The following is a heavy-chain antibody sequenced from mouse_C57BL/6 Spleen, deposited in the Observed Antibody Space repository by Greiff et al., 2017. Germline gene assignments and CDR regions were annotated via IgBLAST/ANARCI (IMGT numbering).Heavy chain of an antibody. CDR2: IYPGSGNT. J-gene: IGHJ3*01. Sequence: QVHVKQSGPELVKPGASVKISCKASGYTFTDYYINWVKQRPGQGLEWIGWIYPGSGNTKYNEKFKGKATLTVDTSSSTAYMQLSSLTSGDSAVDFCARSYYSNRAWFAYWGKGTLVTVSA. V-gene: IGHV1-84*01. CDR3: ARSYYSNRAWFAY. D-gene: IGHD2-5*01. CDR1: GYTFTDYY.